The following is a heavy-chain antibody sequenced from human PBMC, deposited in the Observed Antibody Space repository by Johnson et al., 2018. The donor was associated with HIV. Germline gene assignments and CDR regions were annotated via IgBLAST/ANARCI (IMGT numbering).Heavy chain of an antibody. V-gene: IGHV3-66*01. CDR1: GFTVSNNY. Sequence: VQLVESGGGLVQPGESLRLSCAASGFTVSNNYMHWVRQAPGKGLEWVSVIYSGGNTYYADSVKGRFIISRDNFKNTLYLQMNSLRVEDTAVYYCARGQGRWLQLYHAFDIWGPGTVVTVSS. CDR3: ARGQGRWLQLYHAFDI. J-gene: IGHJ3*02. CDR2: IYSGGNT. D-gene: IGHD5-24*01.